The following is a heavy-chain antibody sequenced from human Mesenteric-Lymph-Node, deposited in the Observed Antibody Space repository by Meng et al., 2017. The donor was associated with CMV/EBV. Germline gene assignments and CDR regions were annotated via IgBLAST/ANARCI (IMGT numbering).Heavy chain of an antibody. CDR3: ARYYCIDSSCYRTNWFDP. CDR1: SINTYY. J-gene: IGHJ5*02. CDR2: MYYNGKS. V-gene: IGHV4-59*01. D-gene: IGHD3-10*01. Sequence: SINTYYWSWIRQPPGKGLEWIGYMYYNGKSNYNPSLESRVSISLDMSKNHFSLKLSSVTAADTAVYYCARYYCIDSSCYRTNWFDPWGQGTLVTVSS.